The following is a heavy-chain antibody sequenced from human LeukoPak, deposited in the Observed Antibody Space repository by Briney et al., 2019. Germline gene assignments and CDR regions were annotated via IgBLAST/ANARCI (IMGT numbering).Heavy chain of an antibody. D-gene: IGHD5-24*01. CDR2: IRGDGSIT. J-gene: IGHJ4*02. V-gene: IGHV3-74*01. Sequence: GGSLRLSCAASGFTFSGYWMHWVRQAPGKGLVWVSRIRGDGSITTYADSVRGRFTISRDNSKNTLYLQMNSLRAEDTAVYYCARDDGPNDYWGQGTLVTVSS. CDR1: GFTFSGYW. CDR3: ARDDGPNDY.